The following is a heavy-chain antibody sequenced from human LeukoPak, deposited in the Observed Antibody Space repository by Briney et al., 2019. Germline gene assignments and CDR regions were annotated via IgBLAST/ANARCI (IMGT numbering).Heavy chain of an antibody. CDR3: ARERFDY. Sequence: GGSLRLSCAASGFTFSSYGMHWVRQAPGKGLEWVAFIRYDGSKKYYVDSVKGRFTISRDNSKNTLYLQMNSLRAEDTAVYYCARERFDYWGQGTLVTVSS. CDR2: IRYDGSKK. J-gene: IGHJ4*02. CDR1: GFTFSSYG. V-gene: IGHV3-30*02.